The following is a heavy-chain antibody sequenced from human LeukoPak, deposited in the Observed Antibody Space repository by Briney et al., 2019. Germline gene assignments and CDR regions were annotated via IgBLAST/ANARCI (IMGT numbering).Heavy chain of an antibody. CDR2: IIPILGIA. Sequence: SVKVSCKASGGTFSSYTISWVRQAPGQGHEWMGRIIPILGIANYAQKFQGRVTITADKSTSTAYMELSSLRSEDTAVYYCARVESTSCYGCIDYWGQGTLVTVSS. J-gene: IGHJ4*02. D-gene: IGHD2-2*01. V-gene: IGHV1-69*02. CDR1: GGTFSSYT. CDR3: ARVESTSCYGCIDY.